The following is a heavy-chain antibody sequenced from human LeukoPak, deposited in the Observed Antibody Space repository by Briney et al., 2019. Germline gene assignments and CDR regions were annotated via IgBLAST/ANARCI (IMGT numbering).Heavy chain of an antibody. D-gene: IGHD1-1*01. CDR2: ISYDGSNK. V-gene: IGHV3-30*18. CDR3: AKDLNWNDELDWFDP. Sequence: PGGSLRLSCAASGFTFSSYGMHWVRQAPGKGLEWVAVISYDGSNKYYADSVKGRFTISRDNSKNTLYLQMNSLRAEDTAVYYCAKDLNWNDELDWFDPWGQGTPVTVSS. J-gene: IGHJ5*02. CDR1: GFTFSSYG.